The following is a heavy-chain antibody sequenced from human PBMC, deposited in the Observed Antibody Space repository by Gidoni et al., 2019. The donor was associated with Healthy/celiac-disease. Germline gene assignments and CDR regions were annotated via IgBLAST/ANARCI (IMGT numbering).Heavy chain of an antibody. CDR3: AREPIVVVPAAMFDY. J-gene: IGHJ4*02. D-gene: IGHD2-2*01. Sequence: QVQLVQSGAEVKKPGASVKVSCKASGYTFTGYYMHWVRQAPGQGLEWMGWINPNSGGTNYAQKFQGRVTMTRDTSISTAYMELSRLRSDDTAVYYCAREPIVVVPAAMFDYWGQGTLVTVSS. CDR2: INPNSGGT. V-gene: IGHV1-2*02. CDR1: GYTFTGYY.